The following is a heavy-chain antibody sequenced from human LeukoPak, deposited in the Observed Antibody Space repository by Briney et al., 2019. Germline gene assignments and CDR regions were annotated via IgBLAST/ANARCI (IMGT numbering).Heavy chain of an antibody. V-gene: IGHV1-18*01. CDR3: ARVLYDYSNYYYYYMDV. CDR1: GYTFTNYG. D-gene: IGHD4-11*01. CDR2: ISAYNGNT. Sequence: ASVKVSCKASGYTFTNYGISWVRQAPGQGLEWMGWISAYNGNTNYAQKLQGRVTMTTDTSTSTAYMELRSLRSDDTAVYYCARVLYDYSNYYYYYMDVWGKGTTVTVSS. J-gene: IGHJ6*03.